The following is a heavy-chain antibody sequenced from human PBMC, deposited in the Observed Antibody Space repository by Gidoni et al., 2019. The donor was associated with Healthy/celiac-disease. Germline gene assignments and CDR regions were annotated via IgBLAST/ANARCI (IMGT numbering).Heavy chain of an antibody. J-gene: IGHJ4*02. CDR3: ARLFPNYYDSSGYGYFDY. V-gene: IGHV5-10-1*03. D-gene: IGHD3-22*01. Sequence: EVQLVQSGAEVKKPGESLRISCKGSGYSVTSYWISWVRQMPGKGLEWMGRIAPSDSNTNYSPSFQGHVTISADKSISTAYLQWSSLKASDTAMYYCARLFPNYYDSSGYGYFDYWGQGTLVTVSS. CDR2: IAPSDSNT. CDR1: GYSVTSYW.